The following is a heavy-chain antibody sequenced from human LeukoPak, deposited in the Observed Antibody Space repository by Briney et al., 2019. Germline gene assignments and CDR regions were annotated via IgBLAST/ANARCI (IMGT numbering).Heavy chain of an antibody. CDR2: IFSGGST. J-gene: IGHJ4*02. Sequence: GGSLRLSCAASGFTVSSNYMSWVRQAPGKGLEWVSVIFSGGSTYYADSVKGRFTISRDNSKNTLYLQMNSLRAQDTAIYYCAKGVLPTGFDYWGQGTLVTVSS. CDR3: AKGVLPTGFDY. D-gene: IGHD3-10*01. CDR1: GFTVSSNY. V-gene: IGHV3-66*01.